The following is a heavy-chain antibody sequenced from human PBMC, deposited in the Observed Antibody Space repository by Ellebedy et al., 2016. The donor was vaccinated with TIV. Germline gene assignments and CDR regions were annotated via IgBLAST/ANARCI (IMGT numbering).Heavy chain of an antibody. J-gene: IGHJ5*02. CDR1: GYTFTAYH. CDR3: ARDPCSTTSCPWSDP. D-gene: IGHD2-2*01. Sequence: ASVKVSCKASGYTFTAYHIHWVRQAPGQGLEWMGWIYPYNGDTNYAQKFQGRVTMTRDTSISTAYMELSRLRSDDTAVYYCARDPCSTTSCPWSDPWGQGTLVTVSS. CDR2: IYPYNGDT. V-gene: IGHV1-2*02.